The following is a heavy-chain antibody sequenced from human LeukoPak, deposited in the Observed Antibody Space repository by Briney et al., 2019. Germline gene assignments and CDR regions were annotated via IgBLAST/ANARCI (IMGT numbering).Heavy chain of an antibody. J-gene: IGHJ5*02. CDR3: ARWSSDWENNYFDP. CDR1: GGSISSYY. CDR2: IYYNGST. Sequence: SETLSLTCTVSGGSISSYYWSWIRQPPEKGLEWIANIYYNGSTNYNPSLKSRVTISVDTSKNQFSLKLTSVTAADTALYYCARWSSDWENNYFDPWGQGILVTVSS. D-gene: IGHD6-19*01. V-gene: IGHV4-59*01.